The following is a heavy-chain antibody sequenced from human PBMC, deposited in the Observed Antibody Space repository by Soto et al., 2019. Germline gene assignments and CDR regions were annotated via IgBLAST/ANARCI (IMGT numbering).Heavy chain of an antibody. V-gene: IGHV3-15*07. J-gene: IGHJ6*02. D-gene: IGHD6-19*01. Sequence: GGSLRLSCAASGFTFSNAWMNWVRQAPGKGLEWVGRIKSKTDGGTTDYAAPVKGRFTISRDDSKNTLYLQMNSLKTEDTAVYHCTIADLFHGCYYYYGMDVWGQGTTVTVSS. CDR2: IKSKTDGGTT. CDR3: TIADLFHGCYYYYGMDV. CDR1: GFTFSNAW.